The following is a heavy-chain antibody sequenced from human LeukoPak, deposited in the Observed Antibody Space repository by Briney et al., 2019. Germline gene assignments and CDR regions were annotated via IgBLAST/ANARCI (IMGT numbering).Heavy chain of an antibody. CDR3: ARLAGYSSSWYPLDY. CDR2: IYYSGST. Sequence: SETLSLTCTVSGGSIGSYYWSWIRQPPGKGLEWIGYIYYSGSTNYNPSLKSRVTISVDTSKNQFSLKLSSVTAADTAVYYCARLAGYSSSWYPLDYWGQGTLVTVSS. V-gene: IGHV4-59*01. J-gene: IGHJ4*02. CDR1: GGSIGSYY. D-gene: IGHD6-13*01.